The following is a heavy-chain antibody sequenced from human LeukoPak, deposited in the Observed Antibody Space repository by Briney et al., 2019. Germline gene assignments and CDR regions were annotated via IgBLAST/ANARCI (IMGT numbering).Heavy chain of an antibody. Sequence: ASVKVSCKASGYTFTSYGISWVRQAPGQGLGWMGWISAYNGNTNYAQKLQGRVTMTTDTSTCTAYMELRSLRSDDTAVYYCARVLEESFGVVIPNPFYYYYYGMDVWGQGTTVTVSS. J-gene: IGHJ6*02. CDR3: ARVLEESFGVVIPNPFYYYYYGMDV. V-gene: IGHV1-18*01. CDR1: GYTFTSYG. D-gene: IGHD3-3*01. CDR2: ISAYNGNT.